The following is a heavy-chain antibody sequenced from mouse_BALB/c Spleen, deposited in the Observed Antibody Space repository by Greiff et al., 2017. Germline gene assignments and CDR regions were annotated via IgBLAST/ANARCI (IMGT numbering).Heavy chain of an antibody. CDR3: ALITTRAY. D-gene: IGHD1-2*01. CDR2: INPSNGRT. Sequence: QVQLQQPGAELVKPGASVKLSCKASGYTFTSYWMHWVKQRPGQGLEWIGEINPSNGRTNYNEKFKSKATLTVDKSSSTAYMQLSSLTSEDSAVYYCALITTRAYWGQGTLVTVSA. J-gene: IGHJ3*01. CDR1: GYTFTSYW. V-gene: IGHV1S81*02.